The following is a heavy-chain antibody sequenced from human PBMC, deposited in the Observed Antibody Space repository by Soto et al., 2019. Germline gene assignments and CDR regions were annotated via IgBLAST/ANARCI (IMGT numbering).Heavy chain of an antibody. D-gene: IGHD5-18*01. V-gene: IGHV4-31*03. J-gene: IGHJ4*02. CDR2: IYYSGST. CDR3: ARSGYSYGPNPLLY. Sequence: QVQLQESGPGLVKPSQTLSLTCTVSGGSISSGGYYWSWIRQHPGKGLEWIGYIYYSGSTYYNPSLKSRVPRSVDTSKNQFSLKLSSVTAADTAVYYCARSGYSYGPNPLLYWGQGTLVTVSS. CDR1: GGSISSGGYY.